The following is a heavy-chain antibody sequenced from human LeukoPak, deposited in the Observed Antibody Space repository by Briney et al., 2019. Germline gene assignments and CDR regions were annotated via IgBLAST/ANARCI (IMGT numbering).Heavy chain of an antibody. D-gene: IGHD6-13*01. Sequence: PSETLSLTCAVSGGSISSSNWWSWVRQLPGKGLEWIGEIYHSGSTNYNPSLKSRVTISVDKSKNQFSLQLNSVTPEDTAVYYCARDTWTSYSSSWYYYGMDVWGQGTTVTVSS. V-gene: IGHV4-4*02. J-gene: IGHJ6*02. CDR2: IYHSGST. CDR1: GGSISSSNW. CDR3: ARDTWTSYSSSWYYYGMDV.